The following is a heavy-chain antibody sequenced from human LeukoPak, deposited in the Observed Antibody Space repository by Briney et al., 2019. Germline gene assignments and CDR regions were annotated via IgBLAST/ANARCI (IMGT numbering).Heavy chain of an antibody. J-gene: IGHJ4*02. Sequence: SQTLSLTCTLSGGPISSGRYYWSWIRQPAGKGLQWIGRIYTTGSTNYNPSLKSRVSISLDMSKNQFSLKLSSVTAADTAVYYCARVTGYSSGWQWGQGTLVTVSS. CDR1: GGPISSGRYY. CDR3: ARVTGYSSGWQ. CDR2: IYTTGST. D-gene: IGHD6-19*01. V-gene: IGHV4-61*02.